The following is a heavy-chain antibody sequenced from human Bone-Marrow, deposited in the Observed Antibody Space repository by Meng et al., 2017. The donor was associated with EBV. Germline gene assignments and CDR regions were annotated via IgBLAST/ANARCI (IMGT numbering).Heavy chain of an antibody. CDR3: ARAHDSSGYYPLT. Sequence: QVQRVQSGSELKKPGASVKVSCKASGYTSTYSTMNWVRQAPGQGLEWLGWINTNTGNPTYAQGFTGRFVFSLDTSVSTAYLQISSLKAEDTAVYYCARAHDSSGYYPLTWGQGTLVTVSS. D-gene: IGHD3-22*01. CDR1: GYTSTYST. J-gene: IGHJ5*02. V-gene: IGHV7-4-1*02. CDR2: INTNTGNP.